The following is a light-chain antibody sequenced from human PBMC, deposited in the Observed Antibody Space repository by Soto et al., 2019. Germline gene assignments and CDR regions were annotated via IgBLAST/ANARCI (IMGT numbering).Light chain of an antibody. CDR3: QQRSNWL. Sequence: EIGLTQSPATLSLSPGDRATLSCRASQSVGSYLAWYQQKPGQTPRLLIYDASSRATAIPARFSGSGSGTDFTLTISSLEPEDFAVYYCQQRSNWLFGPGTKVDIK. V-gene: IGKV3-11*01. CDR2: DAS. CDR1: QSVGSY. J-gene: IGKJ3*01.